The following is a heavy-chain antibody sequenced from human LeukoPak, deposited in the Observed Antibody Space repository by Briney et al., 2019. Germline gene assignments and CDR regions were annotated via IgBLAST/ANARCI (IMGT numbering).Heavy chain of an antibody. CDR3: ARRGGGLGYCSGGSCYQLRYHYYYMDV. Sequence: SETLSLTCTVSGGSISSYYWSWIRQPPGKGLEWIGYIYYSGSTNYNPSLKSRVTISVDTSKNQFSLKLSSVTAADTAVYYCARRGGGLGYCSGGSCYQLRYHYYYMDVWGKGTTVTISS. CDR1: GGSISSYY. V-gene: IGHV4-59*12. D-gene: IGHD2-15*01. CDR2: IYYSGST. J-gene: IGHJ6*03.